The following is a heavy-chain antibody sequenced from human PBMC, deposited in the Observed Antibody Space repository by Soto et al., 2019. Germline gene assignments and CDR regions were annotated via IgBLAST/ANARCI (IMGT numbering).Heavy chain of an antibody. D-gene: IGHD3-10*01. CDR1: GGSISSGGYY. CDR3: ARDPAGSGSYWDY. Sequence: QVQLQESGPGLVKPSQTLSLTCTVSGGSISSGGYYWSWIRQHPGKGLEWIGYIYYSGSTYYTPSLKIRFTISVDTSKNQFSLKLRSVTAADTAMYYCARDPAGSGSYWDYWGQGTLVTVSS. V-gene: IGHV4-31*03. J-gene: IGHJ4*02. CDR2: IYYSGST.